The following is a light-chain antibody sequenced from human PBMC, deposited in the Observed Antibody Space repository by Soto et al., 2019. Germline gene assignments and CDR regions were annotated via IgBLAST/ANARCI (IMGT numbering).Light chain of an antibody. CDR2: DVS. CDR1: SSDVGGYNY. V-gene: IGLV2-14*03. CDR3: SSYTSSSPVL. Sequence: SALTQPASVSGSPGQSITISCTGTSSDVGGYNYVSWYQQHPGKAPKLMIYDVSNRPSGVSNRFSGSKSGNTASLTISGLQAVDEADYYCSSYTSSSPVLFGGGTKVTVL. J-gene: IGLJ2*01.